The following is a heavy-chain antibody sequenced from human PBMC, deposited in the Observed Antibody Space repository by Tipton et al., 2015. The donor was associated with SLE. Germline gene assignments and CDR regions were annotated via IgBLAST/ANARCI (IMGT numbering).Heavy chain of an antibody. CDR3: ARVGAYSSSSGVY. CDR2: ISSSGSTI. J-gene: IGHJ4*02. V-gene: IGHV3-48*03. CDR1: GFTFSSYE. Sequence: SLRLSCAASGFTFSSYEMNWVRQAPGKGLEWVSYISSSGSTIYYADSVKGRFTISRDNAKNSLYLQMNSLRAEDTAVYYCARVGAYSSSSGVYWGQGTLVTVSS. D-gene: IGHD6-6*01.